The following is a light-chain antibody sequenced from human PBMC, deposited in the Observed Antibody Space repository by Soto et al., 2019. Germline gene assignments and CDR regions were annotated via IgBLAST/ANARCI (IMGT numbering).Light chain of an antibody. CDR2: EVN. V-gene: IGLV2-14*01. CDR3: SSYTSSSTYV. J-gene: IGLJ1*01. CDR1: SSDVADYNY. Sequence: QSALTQPASVSGSPGQSITISCTGTSSDVADYNYVSWYQQHPGKAPKLMIYEVNNRPSGVSNRFSGSKSGTTASLTISGLQAEDEADYYCSSYTSSSTYVFGTGTKLTVL.